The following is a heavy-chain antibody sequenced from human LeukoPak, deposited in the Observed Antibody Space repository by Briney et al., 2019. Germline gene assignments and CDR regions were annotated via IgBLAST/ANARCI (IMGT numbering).Heavy chain of an antibody. D-gene: IGHD3-10*01. CDR2: ISAYNGNT. Sequence: ASVKVSCKASGYTFTSYGISWVRQAPGQGLEWMGWISAYNGNTNYAQKLQGRVTMTTDTSTSTAYMELRSLRSDDTAVYYCARDAITMVRGVMGYWGQGTLFTVSS. CDR1: GYTFTSYG. J-gene: IGHJ4*02. V-gene: IGHV1-18*01. CDR3: ARDAITMVRGVMGY.